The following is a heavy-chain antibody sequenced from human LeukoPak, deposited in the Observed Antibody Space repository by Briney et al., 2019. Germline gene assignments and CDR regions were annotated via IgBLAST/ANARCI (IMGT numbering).Heavy chain of an antibody. CDR1: GFTFSSYW. CDR2: INSDGSST. V-gene: IGHV3-74*01. CDR3: ARGLVVVTAILGGFDY. Sequence: GGSLRLSCAASGFTFSSYWMHWVRQAPGKGLVWVSRINSDGSSTYYADSVKGRFTISRDNSKNTLYLQMNSLRAEDTAVYYCARGLVVVTAILGGFDYWGQGTLVTVSS. D-gene: IGHD2-21*02. J-gene: IGHJ4*02.